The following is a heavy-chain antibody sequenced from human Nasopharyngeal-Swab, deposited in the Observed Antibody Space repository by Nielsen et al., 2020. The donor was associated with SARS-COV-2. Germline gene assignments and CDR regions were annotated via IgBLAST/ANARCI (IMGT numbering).Heavy chain of an antibody. Sequence: WIRQPPEKGLEWIGEINHSGSTNYNPSLKSRVTISVDTSKNQFSLKLSSVTAADTAVYYCARGTVLLRYFDWSCWYFDLWGRGTLVTVSS. D-gene: IGHD3-9*01. J-gene: IGHJ2*01. V-gene: IGHV4-34*01. CDR3: ARGTVLLRYFDWSCWYFDL. CDR2: INHSGST.